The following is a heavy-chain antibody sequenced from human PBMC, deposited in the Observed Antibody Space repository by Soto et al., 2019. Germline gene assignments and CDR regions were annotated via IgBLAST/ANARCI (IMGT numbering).Heavy chain of an antibody. CDR1: GYTFIGYY. CDR2: INPNSGGT. V-gene: IGHV1-2*04. D-gene: IGHD3-10*01. CDR3: ARVGGGLASLGYYGLDV. Sequence: ASVKVSCKASGYTFIGYYIHWVRQAPGQGLEWMGWINPNSGGTNYAQRFQGWVTMTRDRSISTAYMELSRLKSDDTAVYYCARVGGGLASLGYYGLDVWGPGATVPVSS. J-gene: IGHJ6*02.